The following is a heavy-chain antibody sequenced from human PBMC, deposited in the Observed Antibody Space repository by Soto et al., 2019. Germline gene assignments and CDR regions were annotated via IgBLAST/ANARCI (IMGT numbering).Heavy chain of an antibody. Sequence: SETLSLTCTVSGGSISSGGYYWSWIRQHPGKGLEWIGYIYYSGTTYYNPSLKSRVTISVDTSTNEFSLKLNSLTAADTAVYYCARIHITGPVDSWGHGNLVTVSS. CDR1: GGSISSGGYY. D-gene: IGHD2-8*02. J-gene: IGHJ5*01. CDR3: ARIHITGPVDS. CDR2: IYYSGTT. V-gene: IGHV4-31*03.